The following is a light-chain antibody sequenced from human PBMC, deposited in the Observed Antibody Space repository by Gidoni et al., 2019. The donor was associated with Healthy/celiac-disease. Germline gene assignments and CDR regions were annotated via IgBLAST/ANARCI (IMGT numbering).Light chain of an antibody. Sequence: DIVMTQSPDSLAVSLGERATINCQSSQSVLYSSNNKNYLAWYQQKPGQPPKLLIYWASTRESGVPDRFSGSGSGTDFPLTISSLQAEDVAVYYCQQYYSTPPTFGGGTKVEIK. CDR3: QQYYSTPPT. CDR1: QSVLYSSNNKNY. V-gene: IGKV4-1*01. CDR2: WAS. J-gene: IGKJ4*01.